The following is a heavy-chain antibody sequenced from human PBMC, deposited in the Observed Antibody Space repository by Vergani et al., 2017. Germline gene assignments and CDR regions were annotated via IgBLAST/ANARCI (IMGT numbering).Heavy chain of an antibody. Sequence: VQLLESGGGLVQPGGSLRLSCAASGFTFSSYAMSWVRQAPGKGLEWVAFIRYDGSNKYYADSVKGRFTISRDNSKNTLYLQMNSLRAEDTAVYYCAKDQVYSRQWLARRGYFDYWGQGTLVTV. CDR1: GFTFSSYA. CDR2: IRYDGSNK. CDR3: AKDQVYSRQWLARRGYFDY. D-gene: IGHD6-19*01. J-gene: IGHJ4*02. V-gene: IGHV3-30*02.